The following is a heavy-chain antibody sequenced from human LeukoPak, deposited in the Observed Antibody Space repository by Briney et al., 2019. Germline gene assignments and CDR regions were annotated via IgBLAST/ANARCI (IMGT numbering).Heavy chain of an antibody. D-gene: IGHD3-3*01. J-gene: IGHJ3*02. CDR3: ARVDFWSGYYSIGAFDI. CDR2: IYYSGST. CDR1: GGSISSSSYY. V-gene: IGHV4-39*07. Sequence: PSETLSLTCTVSGGSISSSSYYWGWIRQPPGKGLEWIVSIYYSGSTYYNPSLKSRFTISLDTSKNQFSLKLSSVTAADTAVYYCARVDFWSGYYSIGAFDIWGQGTMVTVSS.